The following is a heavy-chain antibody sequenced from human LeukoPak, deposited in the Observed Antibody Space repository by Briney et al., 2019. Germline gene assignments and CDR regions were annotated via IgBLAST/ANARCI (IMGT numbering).Heavy chain of an antibody. CDR3: ASHDFGVVTGYYYYMDV. CDR2: IIPIFGTA. D-gene: IGHD3-3*01. CDR1: GGTFSSYA. Sequence: SVKVSCKXSGGTFSSYAISWVRQAPGQGLEWMGGIIPIFGTANYAQKFQGRVTITTDESTSTAYMELSSLRSEDTAVYYCASHDFGVVTGYYYYMDVWGKGTTVTVSS. V-gene: IGHV1-69*05. J-gene: IGHJ6*03.